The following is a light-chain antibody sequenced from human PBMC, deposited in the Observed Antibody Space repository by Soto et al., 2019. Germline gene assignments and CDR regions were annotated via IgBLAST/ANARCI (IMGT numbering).Light chain of an antibody. J-gene: IGKJ4*01. CDR3: QQRRAWPRV. V-gene: IGKV3-11*01. CDR2: DAS. CDR1: QSVGTY. Sequence: EIVLTQSPATLSLSPGERATLSCRASQSVGTYLVWYQQKPGQAPRLLIYDASKRAIGIPDRFSGSGSGTDFTLTISSLEPGDSAVYSCQQRRAWPRVFGGGTRME.